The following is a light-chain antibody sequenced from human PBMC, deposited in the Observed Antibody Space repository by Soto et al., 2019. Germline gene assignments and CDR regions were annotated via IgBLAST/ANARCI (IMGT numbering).Light chain of an antibody. V-gene: IGKV3-20*01. CDR3: QQYSSFLWT. CDR1: QSVNSNY. J-gene: IGKJ1*01. CDR2: GAS. Sequence: EIVLTQSPGTLSLSPGERATLSCRASQSVNSNYLAWFHQKPGQAPKLLIYGASSRATGVPDRFSGSGSGTDFTLTINRLEPEDFAVYHCQQYSSFLWTFGQGTKVEIK.